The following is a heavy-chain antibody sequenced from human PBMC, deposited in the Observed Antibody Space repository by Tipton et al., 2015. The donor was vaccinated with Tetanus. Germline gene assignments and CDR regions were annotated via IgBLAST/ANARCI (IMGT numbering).Heavy chain of an antibody. J-gene: IGHJ4*02. CDR3: AGLYYYDSASYPLY. CDR2: IYFTGNT. CDR1: GDSISSYY. D-gene: IGHD3-10*01. V-gene: IGHV4-59*08. Sequence: TLSLTCTVSGDSISSYYWSWIRQPPGRGLEWIGHIYFTGNTQYSLSLKSRVTMSVATSKIQFSLKLSSVTAADTAVFYCAGLYYYDSASYPLYWGQGTLVTVSS.